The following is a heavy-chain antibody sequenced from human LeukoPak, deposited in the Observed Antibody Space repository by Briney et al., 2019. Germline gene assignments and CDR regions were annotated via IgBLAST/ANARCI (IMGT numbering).Heavy chain of an antibody. CDR2: INHSGST. CDR3: ARGPPMYNWFDP. V-gene: IGHV4-34*01. Sequence: SETLSLTCAVYGGSFSGYYWSWIRQPPGKGLEWIGEINHSGSTNYNPSLKSRVTISVDTSKNQFSLKLSSVTAADTAVYYCARGPPMYNWFDPWGQGTLVTVSS. J-gene: IGHJ5*02. CDR1: GGSFSGYY.